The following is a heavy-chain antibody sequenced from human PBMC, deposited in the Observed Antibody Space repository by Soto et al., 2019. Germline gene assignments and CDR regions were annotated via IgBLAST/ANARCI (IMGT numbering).Heavy chain of an antibody. CDR2: INPIFGTA. J-gene: IGHJ4*02. CDR1: GGTFSSYA. D-gene: IGHD3-10*01. V-gene: IGHV1-69*13. CDR3: ARALLGRGFAFDY. Sequence: SVKVSCKASGGTFSSYAISWVRQAPGQGLEWMGGINPIFGTADYAQKFQGRVTVTADESTTTAYMELSSLTSEDTAMYYCARALLGRGFAFDYWGQGTLVTVSS.